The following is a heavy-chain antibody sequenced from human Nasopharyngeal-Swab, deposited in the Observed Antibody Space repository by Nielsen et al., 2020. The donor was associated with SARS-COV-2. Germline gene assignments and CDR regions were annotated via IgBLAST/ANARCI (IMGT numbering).Heavy chain of an antibody. Sequence: GESLKISCAASGFTFRTYWMHWVRQVPGKGLVWVSRVNSDGSLITYADSVKGRFTISRDNAKNSLYLQMNSLRAEDTALYHCARAGTSDYYYYGMDVWGQGTTVTVSS. V-gene: IGHV3-74*03. CDR3: ARAGTSDYYYYGMDV. CDR1: GFTFRTYW. J-gene: IGHJ6*02. D-gene: IGHD6-13*01. CDR2: VNSDGSLI.